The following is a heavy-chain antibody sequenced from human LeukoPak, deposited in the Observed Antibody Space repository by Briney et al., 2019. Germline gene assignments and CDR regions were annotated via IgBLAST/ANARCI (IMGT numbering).Heavy chain of an antibody. CDR3: ARLGGYSYGYGFDY. CDR2: IKQDGSEE. CDR1: GFTFSDYY. D-gene: IGHD5-18*01. Sequence: GGSLRLSCAASGFTFSDYYMSWIRQAPGKGLEWVANIKQDGSEEYYVDSVKGRFTISRDNAKNSLYLQMNSLRAEDTAVYYCARLGGYSYGYGFDYWGQGTLVTVSS. V-gene: IGHV3-7*01. J-gene: IGHJ4*02.